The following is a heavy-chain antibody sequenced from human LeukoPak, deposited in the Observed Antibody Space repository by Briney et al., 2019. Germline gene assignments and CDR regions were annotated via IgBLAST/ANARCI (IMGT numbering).Heavy chain of an antibody. Sequence: GSSVKVSCKASGGTFSSYAISWVRQAPGQGLEWMGGIIPIFGTANYAQTFQGRVTITTDESTSTAYIELSSVRSEDTGVDYCAKDGPRERQNSYYYYMDVWGKGTTVTVSS. CDR2: IIPIFGTA. J-gene: IGHJ6*03. CDR1: GGTFSSYA. CDR3: AKDGPRERQNSYYYYMDV. V-gene: IGHV1-69*05.